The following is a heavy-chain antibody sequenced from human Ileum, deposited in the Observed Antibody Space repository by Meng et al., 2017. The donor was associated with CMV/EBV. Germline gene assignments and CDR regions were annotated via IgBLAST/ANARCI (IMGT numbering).Heavy chain of an antibody. J-gene: IGHJ4*01. V-gene: IGHV3-33*01. CDR1: GFTFSSYG. CDR2: IWYDGSNK. D-gene: IGHD5-12*01. Sequence: GGSLRLSCAASGFTFSSYGMHWVRQAPGKGLEWVAVIWYDGSNKYYADSVKGRFTISRDNSKNTLYLQMNSLRAEDTAVYYCATISLDSGYDSDWGQGTPVTVSS. CDR3: ATISLDSGYDSD.